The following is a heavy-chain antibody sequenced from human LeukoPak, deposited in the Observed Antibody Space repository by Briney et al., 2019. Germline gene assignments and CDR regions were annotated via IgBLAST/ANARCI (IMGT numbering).Heavy chain of an antibody. CDR3: AKEDYDSSGYLYFQH. J-gene: IGHJ1*01. Sequence: GGSLRLSCAASGFTFSSYAMTWVRQAPGKGLEWVSAISGSGGRTYYADSVKGRFSISRDNSKNTLYLQMNSLRAEDTAVYYCAKEDYDSSGYLYFQHWGQGTLVTVSS. CDR2: ISGSGGRT. CDR1: GFTFSSYA. D-gene: IGHD3-22*01. V-gene: IGHV3-23*01.